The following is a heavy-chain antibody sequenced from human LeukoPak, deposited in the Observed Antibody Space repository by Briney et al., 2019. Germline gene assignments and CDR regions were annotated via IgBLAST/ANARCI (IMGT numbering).Heavy chain of an antibody. Sequence: GGSLRLSCAASGFTVSSYGMHWVRQAPGKGLEWVAFIRYDGSNKYYADSVKGRFTISRDNSKNTLYLQMNSLRAEDTAVYYCAKVITGTTRGAFDIWGQGTMVTVSS. V-gene: IGHV3-30*02. CDR1: GFTVSSYG. D-gene: IGHD1-7*01. J-gene: IGHJ3*02. CDR3: AKVITGTTRGAFDI. CDR2: IRYDGSNK.